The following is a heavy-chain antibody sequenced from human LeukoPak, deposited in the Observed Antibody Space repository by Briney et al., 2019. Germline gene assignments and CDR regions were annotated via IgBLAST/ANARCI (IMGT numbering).Heavy chain of an antibody. D-gene: IGHD3-3*01. CDR1: GGSISSGSYY. V-gene: IGHV4-61*02. CDR2: IYTSGST. CDR3: ARDLGGSGYPNWFDP. Sequence: SETLSLTCTVSGGSISSGSYYWSWIRQPAGKGLEWVGRIYTSGSTSYNPSLKSRVTISVDTSKNQFSLKLTSVTAADTAVYYCARDLGGSGYPNWFDPWGQGTLVTVSS. J-gene: IGHJ5*02.